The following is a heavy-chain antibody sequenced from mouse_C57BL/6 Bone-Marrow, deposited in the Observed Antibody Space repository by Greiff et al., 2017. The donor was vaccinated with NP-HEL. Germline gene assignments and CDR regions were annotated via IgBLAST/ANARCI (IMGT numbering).Heavy chain of an antibody. CDR3: AYSNFHYYAMDY. CDR1: GYTFTDYY. J-gene: IGHJ4*01. Sequence: EVQLQQSGPVLVKPGASVKMSCKASGYTFTDYYMNWVKQSHGKSLEWIGVINPYNGGTSYNQKFKGKATLTVDKSSSTAYMELNSLTSEDSAVYYCAYSNFHYYAMDYWGQGTSVTVSS. D-gene: IGHD2-5*01. V-gene: IGHV1-19*01. CDR2: INPYNGGT.